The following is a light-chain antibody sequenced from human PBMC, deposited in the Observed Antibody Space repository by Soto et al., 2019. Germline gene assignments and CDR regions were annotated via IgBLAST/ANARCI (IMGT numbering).Light chain of an antibody. CDR3: QSYDKDLSGSGV. V-gene: IGLV1-40*01. Sequence: QSVLTQPPSVSGAPGQRVTIACTGNNSNIGAGYDVHWYRLFPGGAPTLLISGYYHRPSGVPDRFSGSKSGTSASLAITGLQADDEGDYYCQSYDKDLSGSGVFGGGTKLTVL. CDR2: GYY. CDR1: NSNIGAGYD. J-gene: IGLJ3*02.